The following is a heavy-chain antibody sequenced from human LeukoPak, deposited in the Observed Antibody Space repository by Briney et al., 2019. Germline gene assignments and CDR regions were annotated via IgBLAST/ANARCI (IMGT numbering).Heavy chain of an antibody. CDR2: TNSDGSST. V-gene: IGHV3-74*01. D-gene: IGHD5-24*01. CDR1: GFTFSSYW. J-gene: IGHJ4*02. CDR3: AKDARRDGYNFMDY. Sequence: GGSLRLSCAASGFTFSSYWMHWVRQAPGKGLVWVSRTNSDGSSTSYADSVKGRFTISRDNAKNTLYLQMNSLRTEDTALYYCAKDARRDGYNFMDYWGQGTLVTVSS.